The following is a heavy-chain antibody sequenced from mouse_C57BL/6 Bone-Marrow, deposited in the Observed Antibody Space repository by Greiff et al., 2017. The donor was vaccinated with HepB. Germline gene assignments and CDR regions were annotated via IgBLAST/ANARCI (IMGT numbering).Heavy chain of an antibody. D-gene: IGHD2-4*01. CDR2: IYPGDGDT. V-gene: IGHV1-80*01. Sequence: QVQLQQSGAELVKPGASVKISCKASGYAFSSYWMNWVKQRPGKGLEWIGQIYPGDGDTNYNGKFKGKATLTADKSSSTAYMQLSSLTSEDSAVYFCARLYDYDQPAWFAYWGQGTLVTVSA. CDR1: GYAFSSYW. J-gene: IGHJ3*01. CDR3: ARLYDYDQPAWFAY.